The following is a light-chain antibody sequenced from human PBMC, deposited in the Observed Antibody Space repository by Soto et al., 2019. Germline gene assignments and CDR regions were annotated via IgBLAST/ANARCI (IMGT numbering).Light chain of an antibody. V-gene: IGKV1-27*01. CDR1: QGISNY. CDR2: AAS. CDR3: QKYDSAPYT. J-gene: IGKJ2*01. Sequence: DIQMTQSPSSLSASIGDRVTITCRASQGISNYLALYQQKPGKVPKLLIYAASTLQSGVPSRFSGSGSGTDFILTISSLQPEDVATYYCQKYDSAPYTFGQGTKLEIK.